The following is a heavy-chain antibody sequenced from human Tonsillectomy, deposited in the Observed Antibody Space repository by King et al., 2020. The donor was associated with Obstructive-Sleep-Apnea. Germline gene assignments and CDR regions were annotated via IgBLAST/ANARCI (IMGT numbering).Heavy chain of an antibody. CDR3: ARVYYYDSSGYYVLTPPYYFDY. Sequence: MQLQESGPGLVKPSGTLSLTCAVSGGSISSSNWWSWVRQPPGKGLEWIGEIYHSGSTNYNPSLKSRVTILVDKSKNQFSLKLRSLTAADTAVYYCARVYYYDSSGYYVLTPPYYFDYWGQGTLVTVSS. D-gene: IGHD3-22*01. V-gene: IGHV4-4*02. J-gene: IGHJ4*02. CDR1: GGSISSSNW. CDR2: IYHSGST.